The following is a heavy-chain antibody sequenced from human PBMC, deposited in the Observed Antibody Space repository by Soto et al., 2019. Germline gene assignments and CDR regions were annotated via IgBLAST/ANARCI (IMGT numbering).Heavy chain of an antibody. CDR2: ISSDGSNK. V-gene: IGHV3-30*18. Sequence: QVQLVESGGGVVQPGRSLRLSCAASGFTFSSYGMHWVRQAPGKGLEWVAVISSDGSNKYYADSVKGRFTISRDNSKNTLYLQMNSLRAEDTAVYYCAKDRVVNYYGSGHMDYWGQGTLVTVSS. J-gene: IGHJ4*02. CDR1: GFTFSSYG. CDR3: AKDRVVNYYGSGHMDY. D-gene: IGHD3-10*01.